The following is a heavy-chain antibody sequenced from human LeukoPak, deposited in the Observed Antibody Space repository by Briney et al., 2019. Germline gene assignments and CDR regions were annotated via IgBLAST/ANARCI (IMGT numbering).Heavy chain of an antibody. CDR1: GFTFSYAW. Sequence: GGSLRLSCAACGFTFSYAWMSWVRQTPGKRLEWVGRIKSKRDGGTADSAAPVKGRFTISRHDSKNTVYLQMNSLKAEDTAVYYCTTDLGSGSLFDYWGQGILVTVSS. J-gene: IGHJ4*02. CDR3: TTDLGSGSLFDY. D-gene: IGHD1-26*01. V-gene: IGHV3-15*01. CDR2: IKSKRDGGTA.